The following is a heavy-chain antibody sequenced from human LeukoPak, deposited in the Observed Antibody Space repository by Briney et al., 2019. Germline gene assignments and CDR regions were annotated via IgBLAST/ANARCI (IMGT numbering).Heavy chain of an antibody. V-gene: IGHV1-18*01. CDR2: ISAYNGNT. J-gene: IGHJ3*02. CDR3: ARDPKWELLRHFDI. D-gene: IGHD1-26*01. CDR1: GYTFTSYG. Sequence: RASVKVSCKASGYTFTSYGISWVRQAPGQGLEWMGWISAYNGNTNYAQKLQGRVTMTTDTSTSTAYMELRSLRSDDTAVYYCARDPKWELLRHFDIWGQGTMVTVSS.